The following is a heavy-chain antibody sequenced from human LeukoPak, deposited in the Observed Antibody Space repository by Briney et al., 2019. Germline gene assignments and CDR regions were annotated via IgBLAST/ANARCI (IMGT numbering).Heavy chain of an antibody. V-gene: IGHV3-23*01. J-gene: IGHJ6*02. Sequence: GGSLRLSCAASGFTFSTYAMSWVRQAPGKGLEWVSGLSNSGGSGGGTFYADSVKGRFTISRDNSKNTLYLPMNSLRAEDTAVYYCVKDRGGSPFYGMDVWGQGTTVTVSS. CDR1: GFTFSTYA. D-gene: IGHD1-26*01. CDR3: VKDRGGSPFYGMDV. CDR2: LSNSGGSGGGT.